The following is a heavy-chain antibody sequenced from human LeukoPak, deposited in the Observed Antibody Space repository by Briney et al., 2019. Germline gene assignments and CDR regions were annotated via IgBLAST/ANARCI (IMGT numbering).Heavy chain of an antibody. CDR1: GFNFDDYG. J-gene: IGHJ6*03. V-gene: IGHV3-20*04. CDR2: INWNGGST. D-gene: IGHD6-13*01. CDR3: VRDEGYRKYPYYYMDV. Sequence: GGSLRLSCAASGFNFDDYGMSWVRQVPGKGLEWVSGINWNGGSTSPADSVKGRFTISRDNAKNSLYMQMNSLRAEDTALYYCVRDEGYRKYPYYYMDVWGKGTTVTVSS.